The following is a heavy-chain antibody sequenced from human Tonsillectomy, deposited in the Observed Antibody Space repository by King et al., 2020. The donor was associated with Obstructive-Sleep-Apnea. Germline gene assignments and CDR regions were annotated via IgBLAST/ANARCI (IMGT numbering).Heavy chain of an antibody. J-gene: IGHJ4*02. D-gene: IGHD3-9*01. V-gene: IGHV1-18*01. Sequence: QLVQSGAEVKKPGASVKVSCKASGYTFTRYGISWVRQAPGQGLEWMGWISTYNGNTNYAQKIQGRVTMTTDTSTSTDYMELRSLRSDDTAVYYCARGGYDILTGYYAGRDVDFDYWGQGTLVTVSS. CDR2: ISTYNGNT. CDR1: GYTFTRYG. CDR3: ARGGYDILTGYYAGRDVDFDY.